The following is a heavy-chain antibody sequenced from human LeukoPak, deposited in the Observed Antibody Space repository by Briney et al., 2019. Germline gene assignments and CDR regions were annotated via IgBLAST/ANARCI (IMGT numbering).Heavy chain of an antibody. Sequence: SETLSLTCAVYGASFVGRHWSWIRQPPGKGLEWLGEASHTGITNYNPSLKSRVSISVDTSKDQCSRKLASVTAADTAIYYCARGRANWDYDFDYWGQGTLVTVSS. CDR2: ASHTGIT. J-gene: IGHJ4*02. CDR1: GASFVGRH. D-gene: IGHD1-7*01. CDR3: ARGRANWDYDFDY. V-gene: IGHV4-34*01.